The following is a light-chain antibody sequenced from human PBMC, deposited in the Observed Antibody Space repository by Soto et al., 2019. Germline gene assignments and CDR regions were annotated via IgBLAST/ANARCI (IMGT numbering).Light chain of an antibody. V-gene: IGKV3-20*01. CDR2: GTS. CDR3: QRYGSSPLIT. Sequence: ETVLTQSPCTLSLSPGDRATLSCRASQSVSSSSLAWYQQRPGQAPRLLIYGTSSRATGIPDRFSGSGSGTDFTLTISRLEPEDFAVYFCQRYGSSPLITFGQGTRLEIK. J-gene: IGKJ5*01. CDR1: QSVSSSS.